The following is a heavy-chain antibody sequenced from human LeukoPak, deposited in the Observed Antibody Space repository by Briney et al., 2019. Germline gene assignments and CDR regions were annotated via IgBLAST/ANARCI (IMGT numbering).Heavy chain of an antibody. D-gene: IGHD4-17*01. Sequence: RGSLRLSCAASGFTFSSYGMHWVRQAPGKGLEWVAFIRYDGSNKYYADSVKGRFTISRDNSKNTLYLQMNSLRAEDTAVYYCAKGGDYGDYHDYWGQGTLVTVSS. CDR3: AKGGDYGDYHDY. CDR1: GFTFSSYG. V-gene: IGHV3-30*02. J-gene: IGHJ4*02. CDR2: IRYDGSNK.